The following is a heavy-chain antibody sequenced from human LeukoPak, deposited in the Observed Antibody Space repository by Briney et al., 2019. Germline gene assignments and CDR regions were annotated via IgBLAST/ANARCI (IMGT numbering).Heavy chain of an antibody. CDR2: ISGSGSTI. CDR1: GLTFSTTS. J-gene: IGHJ5*01. CDR3: TRGAIPGYGDNWFWFDS. V-gene: IGHV3-48*02. Sequence: GGSLRLSCVASGLTFSTTSMNWVRQAPGKGLEWVSYISGSGSTIYYTDSVKGRFTISRDNARNSVYLQKNSLRDEDTATYYCTRGAIPGYGDNWFWFDSWGQGTLVSVSS. D-gene: IGHD1-1*01.